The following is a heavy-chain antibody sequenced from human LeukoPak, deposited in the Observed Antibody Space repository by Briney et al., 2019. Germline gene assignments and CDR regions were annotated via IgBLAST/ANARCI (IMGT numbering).Heavy chain of an antibody. CDR2: IWYDGSNK. Sequence: PGRSLRLSCAASGFSFSNYGMLWVRQAPGKGLEWMAVIWYDGSNKYYADSVKGRFTISRDNSKNTLYLQMNSLRAEDTAVYYCARDPTVTTVYYYMDVWGKGTTVTVSS. D-gene: IGHD4-17*01. V-gene: IGHV3-30*19. J-gene: IGHJ6*03. CDR1: GFSFSNYG. CDR3: ARDPTVTTVYYYMDV.